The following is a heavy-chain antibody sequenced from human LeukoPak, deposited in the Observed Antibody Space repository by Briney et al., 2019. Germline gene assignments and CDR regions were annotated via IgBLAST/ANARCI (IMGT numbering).Heavy chain of an antibody. V-gene: IGHV4-30-4*01. CDR1: GGSISSGDYY. J-gene: IGHJ4*02. D-gene: IGHD3-22*01. CDR2: IYYSGST. Sequence: SETLSLTRTVSGGSISSGDYYWSWIRQPPGKGLEGVGYIYYSGSTYYNPSLKSRVTISVDTSKNQFSLKLSSVTAADTAVYYCATSSYYYDSSGYPAVDYWGQGTLVTVSS. CDR3: ATSSYYYDSSGYPAVDY.